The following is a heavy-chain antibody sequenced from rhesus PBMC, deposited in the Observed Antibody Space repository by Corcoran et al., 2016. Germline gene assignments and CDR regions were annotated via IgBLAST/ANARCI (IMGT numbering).Heavy chain of an antibody. D-gene: IGHD4-29*01. CDR2: ITYSGST. CDR1: GGSISSGYYY. J-gene: IGHJ4*01. CDR3: ARVDGSRYFDY. Sequence: QVQLQESGPGLVKPSETLSLTCAVSGGSISSGYYYWSWIRQPPGKGLEWIGHITYSGSTDYTQSIKSRVTISKDTSKNQFSLKRSSVTAADTAVYYCARVDGSRYFDYWGQGVLVTVSS. V-gene: IGHV4-122*02.